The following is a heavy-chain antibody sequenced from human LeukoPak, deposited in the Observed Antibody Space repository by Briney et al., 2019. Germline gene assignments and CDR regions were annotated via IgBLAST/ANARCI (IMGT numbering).Heavy chain of an antibody. D-gene: IGHD3-10*01. CDR1: GFTFSDSA. V-gene: IGHV3-73*01. CDR2: IRSKANSYAT. J-gene: IGHJ6*04. CDR3: TRHDDRHSGSDV. Sequence: PGGSLRLSCAASGFTFSDSAMHWVRQASGKGLEWVSRIRSKANSYATAYAASVKGRFTISRDDSKNTAYLQMNSLKTEDTAVYYCTRHDDRHSGSDVWGKGTTVTVSS.